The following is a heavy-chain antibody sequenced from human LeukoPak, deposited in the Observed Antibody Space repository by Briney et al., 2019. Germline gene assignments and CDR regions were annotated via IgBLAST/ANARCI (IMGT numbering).Heavy chain of an antibody. CDR1: GGSISSYY. V-gene: IGHV4-4*07. J-gene: IGHJ6*03. CDR2: IYTSGST. CDR3: ARGSIAVAGTDPYYYYYMDV. Sequence: KPSETLSLTCTVSGGSISSYYWSWIRQPAGKGLEWIGRIYTSGSTNYNPSLKSRVTMSVDTSKNQFSLKLSSVTAADTAVYYCARGSIAVAGTDPYYYYYMDVWGKGTTVTVSS. D-gene: IGHD6-19*01.